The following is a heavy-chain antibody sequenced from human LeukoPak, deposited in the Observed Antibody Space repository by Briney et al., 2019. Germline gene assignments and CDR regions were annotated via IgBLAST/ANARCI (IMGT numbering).Heavy chain of an antibody. V-gene: IGHV3-30-3*01. CDR2: ISYDGSNK. CDR1: GFTFSSYA. CDR3: ASSMYLLLYQDY. J-gene: IGHJ4*02. D-gene: IGHD2-2*02. Sequence: GGSLRLSCAASGFTFSSYAMHWVRQAPGKGLEWVAVISYDGSNKYYADSVKGRFTISRDNSKNTLYLQMNSLRAEDTAVYYCASSMYLLLYQDYWGQGTLVTVSS.